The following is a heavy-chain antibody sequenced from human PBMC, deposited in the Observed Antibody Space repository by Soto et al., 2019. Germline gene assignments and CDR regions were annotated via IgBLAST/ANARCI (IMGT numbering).Heavy chain of an antibody. Sequence: QVQLVQSGAEVTKPGASVKVSCKTSGYTFFAFGLTWVRQVPGQGLEWLGWSVPDSGNTVYARKFQDRFTVTTDRSTNTSYMQLRSLTADDTALYYCARVVGHGSGSRYFDNWGQGTLVTVSS. CDR3: ARVVGHGSGSRYFDN. CDR1: GYTFFAFG. V-gene: IGHV1-18*01. J-gene: IGHJ4*02. CDR2: SVPDSGNT. D-gene: IGHD3-10*01.